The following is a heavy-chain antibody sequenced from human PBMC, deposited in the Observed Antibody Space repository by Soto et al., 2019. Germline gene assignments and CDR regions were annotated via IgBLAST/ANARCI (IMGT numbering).Heavy chain of an antibody. CDR2: VSGSGSTT. CDR1: GFSFTTYA. Sequence: EVQLLESGGGLVQPGGSLRLSCAASGFSFTTYAMGWVRQAPGKGLEWVSAVSGSGSTTYYADSVKGRFIISRNNAKTTAYLYMNSMRAEDTAVYYCARDPRYYDSGGYYDYLGQGTLVTVSS. CDR3: ARDPRYYDSGGYYDY. V-gene: IGHV3-23*01. J-gene: IGHJ4*02. D-gene: IGHD3-22*01.